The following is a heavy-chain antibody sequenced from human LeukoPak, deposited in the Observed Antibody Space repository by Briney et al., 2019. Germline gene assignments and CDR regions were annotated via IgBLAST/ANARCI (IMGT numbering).Heavy chain of an antibody. CDR2: IKQDGSEK. CDR1: GFTFSSYW. V-gene: IGHV3-7*01. CDR3: ASRGYGSGSIFMDV. Sequence: GGSLRLSCAASGFTFSSYWMSWVRQAPGKGLEWVANIKQDGSEKYYVDSVKGRFTISRDNAKNSLYLQMNSLRAEDTAVYYCASRGYGSGSIFMDVWGQGTTVTVSS. J-gene: IGHJ6*02. D-gene: IGHD3-10*01.